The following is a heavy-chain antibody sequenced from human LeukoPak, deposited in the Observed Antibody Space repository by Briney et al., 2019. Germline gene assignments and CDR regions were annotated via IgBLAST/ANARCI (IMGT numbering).Heavy chain of an antibody. CDR1: GYSFTRFL. D-gene: IGHD2-15*01. V-gene: IGHV5-51*01. CDR2: INPGDSET. J-gene: IGHJ4*02. Sequence: GESLKISCKGSGYSFTRFLIGWVRQMPGKGLEWMAIINPGDSETIYSPSFQGQVTISVDKSITTDYLQWTSLKASDTAIHYCARGYCIGNSCHAAFYYWGQGTLVTVSS. CDR3: ARGYCIGNSCHAAFYY.